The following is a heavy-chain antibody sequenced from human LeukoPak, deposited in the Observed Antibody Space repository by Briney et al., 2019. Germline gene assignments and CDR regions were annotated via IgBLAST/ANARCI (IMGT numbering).Heavy chain of an antibody. Sequence: EASVKVSCKASGYTFTSNGISWVRQAPGQGLEWMGWISAYSGNTNNAQKLQGRVTMTTDTSTSTAYMELRSLRSDDTAVYYCATSDYNDNSGYYYFDYWVQGTLVTVSS. CDR3: ATSDYNDNSGYYYFDY. CDR2: ISAYSGNT. CDR1: GYTFTSNG. D-gene: IGHD3-22*01. J-gene: IGHJ4*02. V-gene: IGHV1-18*01.